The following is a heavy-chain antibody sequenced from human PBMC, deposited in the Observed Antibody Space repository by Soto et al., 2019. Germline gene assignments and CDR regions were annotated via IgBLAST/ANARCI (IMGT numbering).Heavy chain of an antibody. CDR2: IIPIFGTA. CDR3: ASSPAALHYYYYGMDV. J-gene: IGHJ6*02. CDR1: GGTFSSYA. D-gene: IGHD2-2*01. Sequence: ASVKVSCKASGGTFSSYAISWVRQAPGQGLEWLGGIIPIFGTANYAQKFQGRVTITADESTSTAYMELSSLRSEDTAVYYCASSPAALHYYYYGMDVWGQGTTVTVSS. V-gene: IGHV1-69*13.